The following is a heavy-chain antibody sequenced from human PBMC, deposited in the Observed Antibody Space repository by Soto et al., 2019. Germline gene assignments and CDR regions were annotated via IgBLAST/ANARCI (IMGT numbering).Heavy chain of an antibody. CDR1: GFTFSSYA. J-gene: IGHJ4*02. Sequence: EVPLLESGGGLVQPGGSLRRSCAASGFTFSSYAMSWVRQAPGKGMEWVSAISGSGGRTYYADSVKGRFTISSDNSKNTLYPHLTRLSAEATAVYYCAKEVLLWFGEPTVLGAVFDYWGQGTLVAVSS. V-gene: IGHV3-23*01. CDR2: ISGSGGRT. D-gene: IGHD3-10*01. CDR3: AKEVLLWFGEPTVLGAVFDY.